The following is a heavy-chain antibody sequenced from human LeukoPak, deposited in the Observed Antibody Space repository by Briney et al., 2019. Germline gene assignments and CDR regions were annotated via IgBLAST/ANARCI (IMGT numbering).Heavy chain of an antibody. J-gene: IGHJ5*02. D-gene: IGHD3-22*01. CDR2: IYYSGST. V-gene: IGHV4-30-4*08. CDR1: GGSISSGDYY. Sequence: SQTLSLTCTVSGGSISSGDYYWSWIRQPPGKGLEWIGYIYYSGSTYYNPSLKSRVTISVDTSKNQFSLKLSSVTAADTAVYYCARVVTMIVVVNWFDPWGQGTLVTVSS. CDR3: ARVVTMIVVVNWFDP.